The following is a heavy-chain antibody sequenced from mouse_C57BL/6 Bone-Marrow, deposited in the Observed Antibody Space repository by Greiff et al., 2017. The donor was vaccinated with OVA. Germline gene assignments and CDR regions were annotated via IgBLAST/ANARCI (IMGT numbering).Heavy chain of an antibody. CDR2: IDPENGDT. D-gene: IGHD2-2*01. Sequence: VQLQQSGAELVRPGASVKLSCTASGFNIKDDYMHWVKQRPEQGLEWIGWIDPENGDTEYASKFQGKATITADTSSNTAYLQLSSLTSEDTAVYYCATELTGVTTWDDYWGKGTTLTVSS. J-gene: IGHJ2*01. V-gene: IGHV14-4*01. CDR3: ATELTGVTTWDDY. CDR1: GFNIKDDY.